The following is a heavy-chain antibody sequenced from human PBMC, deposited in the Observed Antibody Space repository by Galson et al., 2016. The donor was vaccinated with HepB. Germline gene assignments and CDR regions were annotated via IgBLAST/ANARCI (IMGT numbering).Heavy chain of an antibody. CDR2: ISTGNDET. CDR3: VRDPVSDWAPFDY. Sequence: SVKVSCKASGYTFTNYPINWVRQAPGQRLEWMGWISTGNDETKYAQNFQGRATFTKDTSASTAYMELNSLRSEDTAVYYCVRDPVSDWAPFDYWGQGTLGTVSS. CDR1: GYTFTNYP. D-gene: IGHD6-19*01. V-gene: IGHV1-3*04. J-gene: IGHJ4*02.